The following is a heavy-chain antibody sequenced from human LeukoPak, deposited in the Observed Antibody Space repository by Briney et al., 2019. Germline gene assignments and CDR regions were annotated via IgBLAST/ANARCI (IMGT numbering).Heavy chain of an antibody. CDR1: GGSISSYY. D-gene: IGHD3-10*01. CDR2: IYYSGST. J-gene: IGHJ4*02. V-gene: IGHV4-59*01. CDR3: ARESWYYYGSGSSNYFDY. Sequence: SETLSLTCTVSGGSISSYYCSWIRQPPGKGLEWISYIYYSGSTNYNPSLKSRVTISVDTSKNQFSLKLSSVTAADTAVYYCARESWYYYGSGSSNYFDYWGQGTLVTVSS.